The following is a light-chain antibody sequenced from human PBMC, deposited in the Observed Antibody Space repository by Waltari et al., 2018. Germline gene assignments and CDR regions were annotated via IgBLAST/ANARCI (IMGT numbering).Light chain of an antibody. CDR2: WAS. V-gene: IGKV4-1*01. Sequence: DIVMTQSPDSLAVSLGERATINCKSSQNLLYSANNKDYLAWYEQKPGQPPKLLIYWASTRESGVPDRFSGSGSGTDFTLSVNSLQAEDVAVYYCQQYFSVPYTFGQGTKLEIK. J-gene: IGKJ2*01. CDR3: QQYFSVPYT. CDR1: QNLLYSANNKDY.